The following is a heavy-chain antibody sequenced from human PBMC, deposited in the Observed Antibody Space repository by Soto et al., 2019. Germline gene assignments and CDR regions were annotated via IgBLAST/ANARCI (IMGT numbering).Heavy chain of an antibody. J-gene: IGHJ6*02. V-gene: IGHV4-34*01. CDR1: GGSFSGYY. D-gene: IGHD5-18*01. CDR2: INHSGST. Sequence: SETLSLTCAVYGGSFSGYYWSWTRQPPGKGLEWIGEINHSGSTNYNPSLKSRVTIAVDTSKNQFSLKLSSVTAADTAVYYCARGRGYSYGPLYYGMDVWGQGTTVTVSS. CDR3: ARGRGYSYGPLYYGMDV.